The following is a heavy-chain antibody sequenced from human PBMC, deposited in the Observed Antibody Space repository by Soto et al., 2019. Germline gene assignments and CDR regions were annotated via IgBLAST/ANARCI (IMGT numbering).Heavy chain of an antibody. D-gene: IGHD3-3*01. Sequence: QITLKESGPTLVKPTQTLTLTCAFSGLSLTTNGLSVGWVRQPPVKSLEWLAFIYCDDDKRYSPSLKSRLTSTRDSSKTQIVLTITKIAPVDKATYYFAHSSTDLIHAMDVWGQGTTVSVSS. CDR3: AHSSTDLIHAMDV. CDR2: IYCDDDK. V-gene: IGHV2-5*02. CDR1: GLSLTTNGLS. J-gene: IGHJ6*02.